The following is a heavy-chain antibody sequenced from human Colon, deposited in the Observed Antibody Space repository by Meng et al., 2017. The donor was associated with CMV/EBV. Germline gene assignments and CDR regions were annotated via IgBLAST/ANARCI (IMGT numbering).Heavy chain of an antibody. CDR2: ISWYDDK. CDR1: LAATGVG. D-gene: IGHD3-22*01. Sequence: LAATGVGVGCIRQTPGKALESLALISWYDDKRYSPSLEDWLTITNDTSKNQVVLTMTNMDPVDTATYYGAHRNIQYNYDSSAAAYDHWGQGTLVTVSS. J-gene: IGHJ1*01. CDR3: AHRNIQYNYDSSAAAYDH. V-gene: IGHV2-5*01.